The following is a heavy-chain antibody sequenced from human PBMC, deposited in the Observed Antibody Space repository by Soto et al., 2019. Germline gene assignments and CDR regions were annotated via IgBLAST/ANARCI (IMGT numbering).Heavy chain of an antibody. D-gene: IGHD2-8*01. V-gene: IGHV1-46*01. J-gene: IGHJ4*02. CDR1: GYTFTSYY. Sequence: QVQLVQSGAEVKKPGASVKISCKASGYTFTSYYMHWVRQAPGQGLEWMGIINPSGGSTNYAQKLQGRVAMTRDTSTSTVYMELNSLRSEDTAVYYCARPAYPACINAVCYPLDYWGQGTLVTVSS. CDR3: ARPAYPACINAVCYPLDY. CDR2: INPSGGST.